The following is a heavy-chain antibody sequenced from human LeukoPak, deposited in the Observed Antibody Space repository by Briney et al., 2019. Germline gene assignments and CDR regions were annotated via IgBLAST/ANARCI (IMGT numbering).Heavy chain of an antibody. V-gene: IGHV3-23*01. CDR3: AKDNAWLHYKN. J-gene: IGHJ4*02. CDR1: GFTFRRHG. Sequence: PGGSLRHSCAASGFTFRRHGMNWVRQAPGKGLAWISGISPGGDITYYADSVKGRFTISRDNSENKVYLHMNSLGAGDAAVYFCAKDNAWLHYKNWGQGTLGTVSS. D-gene: IGHD5-24*01. CDR2: ISPGGDIT.